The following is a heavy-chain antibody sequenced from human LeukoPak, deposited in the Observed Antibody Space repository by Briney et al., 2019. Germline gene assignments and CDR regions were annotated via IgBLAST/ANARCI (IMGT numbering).Heavy chain of an antibody. CDR2: TTHSGST. CDR3: ARGEALREAKNHWWFDL. CDR1: GDSVRLYN. D-gene: IGHD5-24*01. J-gene: IGHJ2*01. Sequence: SETLSLTCAVYGDSVRLYNWNWIRQPPGKGLEWIGKTTHSGSTAYNPSLKSRVTMSIDKSKNQLSLQLTSVTAADTAVYFCARGEALREAKNHWWFDLWGRGTLVTVSS. V-gene: IGHV4-34*01.